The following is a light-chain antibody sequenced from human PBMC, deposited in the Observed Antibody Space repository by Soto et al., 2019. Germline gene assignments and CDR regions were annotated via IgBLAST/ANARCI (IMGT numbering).Light chain of an antibody. J-gene: IGLJ1*01. CDR1: SSDVGGYNL. Sequence: QSVLTQPASVSGSPGQSITISCTGTSSDVGGYNLVSWYHQYPDKAPKLMIFDVNTRPSGVSNRFSGSKSGNTASLTISGLQAEDEADYYCSSYKSSSTLPYVFGTGTKLTVL. CDR2: DVN. V-gene: IGLV2-14*01. CDR3: SSYKSSSTLPYV.